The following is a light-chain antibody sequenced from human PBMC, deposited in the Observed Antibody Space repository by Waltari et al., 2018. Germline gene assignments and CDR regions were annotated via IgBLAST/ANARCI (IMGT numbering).Light chain of an antibody. J-gene: IGKJ1*01. V-gene: IGKV3-15*01. CDR2: GAS. CDR3: QQFNDWPRT. CDR1: RSISIN. Sequence: EVVMTQSPATLSVSPGGRATLSCRASRSISINLVWYQQSPGQAPRLLIYGASTRATDIPARFSGSGSGTEFTLTISSLQSEDAAVDYCQQFNDWPRTFGQGTKVEVK.